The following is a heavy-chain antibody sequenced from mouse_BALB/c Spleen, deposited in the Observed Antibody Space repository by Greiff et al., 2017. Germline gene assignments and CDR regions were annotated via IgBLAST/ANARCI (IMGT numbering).Heavy chain of an antibody. CDR2: IYPGSGST. CDR1: GYTFTSYW. D-gene: IGHD1-1*02. V-gene: IGHV1S22*01. J-gene: IGHJ4*01. Sequence: LQQPGSELVRPGASVKLSCKASGYTFTSYWMHWVKQRPGQGLEWIGNIYPGSGSTNYDEKFKSKATLTVDTSSSTAYMQLSSLTSEDSAVYYCTRWLPDAMAMDYWGQGTSVTVSS. CDR3: TRWLPDAMAMDY.